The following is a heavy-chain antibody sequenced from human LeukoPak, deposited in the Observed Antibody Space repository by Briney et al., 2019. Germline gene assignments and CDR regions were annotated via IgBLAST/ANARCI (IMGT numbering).Heavy chain of an antibody. Sequence: GESLKISCKGSGYNFANYWIAWVRQMPGKGLEWMGIIYPDNSETRYSPSFQGQVTVSADKSISTAYLQWSSLKASDTAMYYCARRDCSTSSCPFDYWGQGSLVTVSS. CDR3: ARRDCSTSSCPFDY. CDR1: GYNFANYW. CDR2: IYPDNSET. J-gene: IGHJ4*02. D-gene: IGHD2-2*01. V-gene: IGHV5-51*01.